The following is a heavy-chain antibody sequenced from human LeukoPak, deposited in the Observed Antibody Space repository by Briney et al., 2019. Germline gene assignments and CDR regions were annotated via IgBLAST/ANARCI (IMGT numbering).Heavy chain of an antibody. J-gene: IGHJ4*02. CDR2: ISYDGSNK. CDR3: AKDRDILTGYLDY. CDR1: GFTFSRYG. D-gene: IGHD3-9*01. V-gene: IGHV3-30*18. Sequence: QPGRSLRLSCAASGFTFSRYGMHWVRQAPGKGLEWVAVISYDGSNKYYVDSVKSRFTISKDNSKNTLYLQMNSLRAEDTAVYYCAKDRDILTGYLDYWGQGTLVTVSS.